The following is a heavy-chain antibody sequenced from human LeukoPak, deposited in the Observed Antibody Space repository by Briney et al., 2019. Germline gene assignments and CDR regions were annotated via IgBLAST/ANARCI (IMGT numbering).Heavy chain of an antibody. V-gene: IGHV4-59*01. CDR3: ARGGPSPAAIARFDP. J-gene: IGHJ5*02. D-gene: IGHD2-2*02. Sequence: PSETLSLTCTVSGGSISSYYWSWIRQPPGKGLEWIGYIYYSGSTNYNPSLKSRVTISVDTSKNQFSLKLSSVTAADTAVYYCARGGPSPAAIARFDPWGQGTLVTVSS. CDR1: GGSISSYY. CDR2: IYYSGST.